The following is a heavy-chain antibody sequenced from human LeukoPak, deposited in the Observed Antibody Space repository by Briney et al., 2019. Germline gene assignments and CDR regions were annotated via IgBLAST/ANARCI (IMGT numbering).Heavy chain of an antibody. CDR3: ARDLAFSVWFGELPYYYYYMDV. CDR1: GYTFTGYY. CDR2: INPSGGST. Sequence: GASVKVSCKASGYTFTGYYMHWVRQAPGQGLEWMGIINPSGGSTSYAQKFQGRVTMTRDMSTSTVYMELSSLRSEDTAVYYCARDLAFSVWFGELPYYYYYMDVWGKGTTVTVSS. J-gene: IGHJ6*03. D-gene: IGHD3-10*01. V-gene: IGHV1-46*01.